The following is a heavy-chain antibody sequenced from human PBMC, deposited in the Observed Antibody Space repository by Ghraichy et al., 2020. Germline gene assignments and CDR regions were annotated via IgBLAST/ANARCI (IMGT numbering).Heavy chain of an antibody. Sequence: SCEASGFTFSSYDMHWVRQAPGKGLEWVAVISYDGSNKYYADSVKGRFTISRDNSKNTLYLQMNSLRAEDTAVYYCAKVGVGAHYYYGMDVWGQGTTVTVSS. J-gene: IGHJ6*02. CDR2: ISYDGSNK. V-gene: IGHV3-30*18. D-gene: IGHD1-26*01. CDR1: GFTFSSYD. CDR3: AKVGVGAHYYYGMDV.